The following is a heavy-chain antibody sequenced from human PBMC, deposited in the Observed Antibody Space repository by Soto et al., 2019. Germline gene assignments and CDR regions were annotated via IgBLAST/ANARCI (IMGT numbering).Heavy chain of an antibody. J-gene: IGHJ4*02. CDR3: ARFHSSGFYGDY. CDR1: GGSISPYC. V-gene: IGHV4-59*08. CDR2: IFYNGGT. D-gene: IGHD6-19*01. Sequence: QVQLQGSGPGLVKPSETLSLTCTVSGGSISPYCWSWIRQPPGKGLEWIGYIFYNGGTNYNPSLKSRVTISVDTPKNQFSLKLTSVTDADTAVYYCARFHSSGFYGDYWGQGTLVTVSS.